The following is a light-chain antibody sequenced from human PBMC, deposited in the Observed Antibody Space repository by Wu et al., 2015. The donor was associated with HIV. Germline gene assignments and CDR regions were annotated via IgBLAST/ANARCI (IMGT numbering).Light chain of an antibody. Sequence: EIVLTQSPGTLSLSPGERATLSCRASQSVSSSYLAWYQHKPAQAPRLLIYGTSTRATGIPDRFSGSGSGTDFTLTITRLEPEDSAVYYCQQYGDSPAWTFGQGTKVEVK. CDR3: QQYGDSPAWT. J-gene: IGKJ1*01. V-gene: IGKV3-20*01. CDR1: QSVSSSY. CDR2: GTS.